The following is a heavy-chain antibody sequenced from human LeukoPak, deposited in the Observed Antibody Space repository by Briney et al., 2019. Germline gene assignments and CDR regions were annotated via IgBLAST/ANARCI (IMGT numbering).Heavy chain of an antibody. V-gene: IGHV4-34*01. D-gene: IGHD3-3*01. J-gene: IGHJ4*02. CDR1: GESFSGYY. CDR2: INQSGDT. Sequence: PSETLSLTCGVSGESFSGYYWSWLRQPPGKGLEWIGEINQSGDTNYNPSFETRVTMSVDASKKQFSLKVKSVTAADGAVYYCARSLSPYYDVTSAYWVWGYWGQGTLVIISS. CDR3: ARSLSPYYDVTSAYWVWGY.